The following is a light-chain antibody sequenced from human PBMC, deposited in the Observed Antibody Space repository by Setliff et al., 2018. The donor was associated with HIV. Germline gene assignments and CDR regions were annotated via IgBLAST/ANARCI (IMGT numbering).Light chain of an antibody. CDR3: LLFFASDYC. Sequence: QAVVTQEPSLTVSPGGTVTLPCASSTGAVTSSYYPSWFQQNPGQAPRPLIYYTNNRHSWTPARISWSLLGGKAALTLSNVQPEDEAEYYCLLFFASDYCFGSGTKVTVL. J-gene: IGLJ1*01. V-gene: IGLV7-43*01. CDR2: YTN. CDR1: TGAVTSSYY.